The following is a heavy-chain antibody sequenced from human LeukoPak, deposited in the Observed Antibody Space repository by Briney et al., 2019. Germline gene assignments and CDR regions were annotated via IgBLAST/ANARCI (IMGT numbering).Heavy chain of an antibody. J-gene: IGHJ4*02. CDR1: GFTVSSNY. D-gene: IGHD3-22*01. CDR3: ARDGDSSGYLDY. Sequence: GGSLRLSCAASGFTVSSNYMSWVRQAPGKGLEWVSVIYSGGSTYYADSVKGRFTISRDNSKNTLYLQMNSLRAEDTVVYYCARDGDSSGYLDYWGQGTLVTVSS. CDR2: IYSGGST. V-gene: IGHV3-66*01.